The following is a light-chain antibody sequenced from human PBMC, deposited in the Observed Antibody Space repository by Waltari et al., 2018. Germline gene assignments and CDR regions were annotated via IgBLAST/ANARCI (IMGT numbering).Light chain of an antibody. Sequence: EIVLTQSPATLSLSPGERATLSCRASQSVSSYLAWYHQKPGQAPRLLIYDASNRATGIPARFSGSGSGTDFTLTISSLEPEDFAVYYCQQSNNWPLTFGGGTKVEIK. J-gene: IGKJ4*01. CDR1: QSVSSY. CDR2: DAS. CDR3: QQSNNWPLT. V-gene: IGKV3-11*01.